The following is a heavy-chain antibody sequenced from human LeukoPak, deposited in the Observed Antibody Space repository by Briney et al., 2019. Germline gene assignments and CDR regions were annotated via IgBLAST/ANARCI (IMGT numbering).Heavy chain of an antibody. D-gene: IGHD4-17*01. CDR3: ARDHMTTVTPRHYYGMDV. J-gene: IGHJ6*02. CDR1: GYFISSGYY. CDR2: IYHSGST. Sequence: SETLSLTCTVSGYFISSGYYWGWIRQPPGKGLEWIGSIYHSGSTYYNPSLKGRVTISVDTSKNQFSLKLSSVTAADTAVYYCARDHMTTVTPRHYYGMDVWGQGTTVTVSS. V-gene: IGHV4-38-2*02.